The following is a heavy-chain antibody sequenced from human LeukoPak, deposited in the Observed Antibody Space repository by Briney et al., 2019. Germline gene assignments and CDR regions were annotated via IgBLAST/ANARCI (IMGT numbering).Heavy chain of an antibody. Sequence: ASVKVSCKASGYTFTIYGISWVRQAPGQGLEWMGWISAYNGNTNYAQKLQGRVTMTTDTSTSTAYMELRSLRSDDTAVYYCARDNVYEEQWLVPRDYYMDVWGKGTTVTVSS. CDR2: ISAYNGNT. V-gene: IGHV1-18*01. CDR3: ARDNVYEEQWLVPRDYYMDV. J-gene: IGHJ6*03. CDR1: GYTFTIYG. D-gene: IGHD6-19*01.